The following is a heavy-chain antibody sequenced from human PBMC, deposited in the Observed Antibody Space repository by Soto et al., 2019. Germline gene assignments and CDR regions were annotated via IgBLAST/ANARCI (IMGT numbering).Heavy chain of an antibody. CDR2: IIPIFGTA. Sequence: ASVKVSCKASGGTFSSYAISWVRQAPGQGLEWMGGIIPIFGTANYAQKFQGRVTITADKSTSTAYMELSSLRSEDTAVYYFARDYLYYYDSSGKMDAFDIWGQVTMVTVSS. CDR1: GGTFSSYA. CDR3: ARDYLYYYDSSGKMDAFDI. J-gene: IGHJ3*02. D-gene: IGHD3-22*01. V-gene: IGHV1-69*06.